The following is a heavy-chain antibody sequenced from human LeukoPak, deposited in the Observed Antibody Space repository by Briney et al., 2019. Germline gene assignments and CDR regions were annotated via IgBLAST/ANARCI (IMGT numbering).Heavy chain of an antibody. CDR3: ARDVGYLQFDY. CDR2: IKGDGSEI. J-gene: IGHJ4*02. CDR1: GFAFSRSW. D-gene: IGHD1-1*01. Sequence: HPGGSLRLSCAASGFAFSRSWMNWVRQAPGKGPQWVANIKGDGSEINYMDSVKGRFTISRDNAKNSLYLQMNSLGPDDTAVYYCARDVGYLQFDYWGQGTLVTVSS. V-gene: IGHV3-7*04.